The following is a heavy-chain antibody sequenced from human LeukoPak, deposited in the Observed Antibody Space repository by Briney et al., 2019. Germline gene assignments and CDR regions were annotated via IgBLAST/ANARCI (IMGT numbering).Heavy chain of an antibody. CDR1: GYRFTSYW. D-gene: IGHD6-19*01. J-gene: IGHJ4*02. CDR2: IYPGDSDT. CDR3: ARPASGWLGRYDY. V-gene: IGHV5-51*01. Sequence: GXSLKISCKGSGYRFTSYWIGWVRQMPGKGLEGMGIIYPGDSDTRYSPSFQGQVNISADKSISTAYLQWSSLKASDTAMYYCARPASGWLGRYDYWGQGTLVTVSS.